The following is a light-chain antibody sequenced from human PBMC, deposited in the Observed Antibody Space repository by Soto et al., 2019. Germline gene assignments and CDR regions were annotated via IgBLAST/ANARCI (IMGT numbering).Light chain of an antibody. V-gene: IGKV3-20*01. CDR2: GAS. J-gene: IGKJ5*01. CDR3: QQYGSSPIT. CDR1: QSVISTY. Sequence: EIMMTQSPATLSVSPGERSTLSCRASQSVISTYLAWYQQKPGQAPRLLIYGASSRATGIPDRFSGSGSGTDFTLTISRLEPEDFAVYYCQQYGSSPITFGQGTRLEIK.